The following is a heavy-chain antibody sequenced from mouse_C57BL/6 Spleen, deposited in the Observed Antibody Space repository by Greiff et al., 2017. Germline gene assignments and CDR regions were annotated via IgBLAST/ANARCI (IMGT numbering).Heavy chain of an antibody. V-gene: IGHV1-55*01. Sequence: QVHVKQSGAELVKPGASVKMSCKASGYTFTSYWITWVKQRPGQGLEWIGDIYPGSGSTNYNEKFKSKATLTVDTSSSTAYMQLSSLTSEDSAVYYCARGGPPTGGFAYWGQGTLVTVSA. CDR1: GYTFTSYW. CDR3: ARGGPPTGGFAY. CDR2: IYPGSGST. J-gene: IGHJ3*01. D-gene: IGHD4-1*01.